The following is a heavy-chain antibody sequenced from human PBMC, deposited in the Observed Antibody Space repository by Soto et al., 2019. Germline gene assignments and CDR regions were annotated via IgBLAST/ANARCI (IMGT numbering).Heavy chain of an antibody. Sequence: PSETLSHTCAVYGGFFSGYYWSWISQPPGKGLEWIGEINHSGSTNYNPSLKSRVTISVDTSKNQFSLKLSSVTAADTAVYYCARGLNSGDTTDYGCRGTLVTVS. V-gene: IGHV4-34*01. CDR2: INHSGST. CDR1: GGFFSGYY. J-gene: IGHJ4*02. CDR3: ARGLNSGDTTDY. D-gene: IGHD2-15*01.